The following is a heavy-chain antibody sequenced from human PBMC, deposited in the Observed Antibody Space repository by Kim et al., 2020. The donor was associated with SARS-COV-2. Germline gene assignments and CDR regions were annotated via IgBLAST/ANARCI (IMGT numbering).Heavy chain of an antibody. D-gene: IGHD3-22*01. J-gene: IGHJ1*01. CDR3: ARIITTPEYFQH. CDR2: INPSGGST. Sequence: ASVKVSCKASGYTFTTYYVHWVRQAPGQGLEGMGIINPSGGSTSYAQKFQGRVTMTRDTSTSTVYMELSSLRSEDTAVYYCARIITTPEYFQHWGQGTLVTVSS. V-gene: IGHV1-46*01. CDR1: GYTFTTYY.